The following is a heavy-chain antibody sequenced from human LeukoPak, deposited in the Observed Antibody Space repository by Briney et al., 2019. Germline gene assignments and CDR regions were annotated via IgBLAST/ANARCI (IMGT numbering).Heavy chain of an antibody. V-gene: IGHV4-34*01. J-gene: IGHJ4*02. D-gene: IGHD5-24*01. CDR1: GGSFSDYY. Sequence: SETLSLTCAVYGGSFSDYYWSWIRQPPGKGLEWIGEINHSGSTNYRPSLKSRVTISIDTSKNQFSLKLKSMTAADTAVYYCARGEGARDGYNYEGPFYFDYWGQGTLVTVSS. CDR3: ARGEGARDGYNYEGPFYFDY. CDR2: INHSGST.